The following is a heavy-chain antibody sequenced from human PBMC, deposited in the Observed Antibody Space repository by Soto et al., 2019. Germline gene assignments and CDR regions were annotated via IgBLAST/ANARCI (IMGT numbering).Heavy chain of an antibody. CDR3: ARDWFGIDY. J-gene: IGHJ4*02. D-gene: IGHD3-16*01. Sequence: QVQLVQSGAEVKKPGASVKVSCKASGSTFTSYGISWVRPAPGQGLEWMGWINPYNGNTNYAQKLQGRVTMTTDTSTNTAYMELRSLGSGDTAVYYCARDWFGIDYWGQGTLVTVSS. V-gene: IGHV1-18*01. CDR2: INPYNGNT. CDR1: GSTFTSYG.